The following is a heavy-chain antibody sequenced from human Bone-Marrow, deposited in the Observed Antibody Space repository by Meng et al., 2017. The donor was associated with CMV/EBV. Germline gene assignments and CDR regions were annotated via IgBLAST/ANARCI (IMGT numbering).Heavy chain of an antibody. CDR2: IDWDDDK. D-gene: IGHD1-14*01. CDR3: ARKMYNRKPFDY. CDR1: GFSLSTSGMR. V-gene: IGHV2-70D*14. Sequence: SGPTLVKPTQTLTLTCTFSGFSLSTSGMRVSWIRQPPGKALEWLTRIDWDDDKFYSTSLKTRLTISKDTSKNQVVLTMTNMDPVDTATYYCARKMYNRKPFDYWGQGTLVTVSS. J-gene: IGHJ4*02.